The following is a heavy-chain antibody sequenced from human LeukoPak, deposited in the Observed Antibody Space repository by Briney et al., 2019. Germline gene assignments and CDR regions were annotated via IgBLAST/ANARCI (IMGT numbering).Heavy chain of an antibody. J-gene: IGHJ4*02. Sequence: GASVTVSCKASGYTFTGYYLHWVRQAPGQGLEWMGCVNPNSGDTNYAQKFQGSVTMTRDTSISTVYMELSRLRSDDTAVYYCARAREPRTYYYDSSGYYSAFDYWGQGTLVTVSS. CDR2: VNPNSGDT. CDR1: GYTFTGYY. V-gene: IGHV1-2*02. D-gene: IGHD3-22*01. CDR3: ARAREPRTYYYDSSGYYSAFDY.